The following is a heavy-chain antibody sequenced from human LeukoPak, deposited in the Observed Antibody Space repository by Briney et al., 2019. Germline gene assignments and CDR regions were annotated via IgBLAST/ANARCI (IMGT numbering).Heavy chain of an antibody. D-gene: IGHD3-10*01. CDR1: GYTFTGYY. J-gene: IGHJ6*03. CDR2: INPNSGGT. CDR3: ARDRVYYYYMDV. V-gene: IGHV1-2*02. Sequence: ASVKVSCKASGYTFTGYYMHWVRQAPGQGLEWMGWINPNSGGTNYAQKFQGRVTMTRDTPISTAYMELSRLRSDDTAVYYCARDRVYYYYMDVWGKGTTVTISS.